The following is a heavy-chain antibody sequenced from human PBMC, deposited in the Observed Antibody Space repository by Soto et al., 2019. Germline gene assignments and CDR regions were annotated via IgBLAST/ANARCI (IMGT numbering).Heavy chain of an antibody. J-gene: IGHJ4*02. CDR2: INPSGGST. Sequence: ASVKVSCKASGYTFNSYYMHWVRQAPGQGLEWMGVINPSGGSTTYGQRLKGRVTMTRDTSTSTVYMELSNLRSEDSAVYYCAKDRAESSNYYYFDYWGQGTMVTVYS. D-gene: IGHD3-22*01. CDR3: AKDRAESSNYYYFDY. V-gene: IGHV1-46*02. CDR1: GYTFNSYY.